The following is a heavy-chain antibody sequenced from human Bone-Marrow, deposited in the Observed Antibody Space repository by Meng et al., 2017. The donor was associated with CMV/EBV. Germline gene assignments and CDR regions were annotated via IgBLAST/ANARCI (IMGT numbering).Heavy chain of an antibody. Sequence: SETLSLTCTVSGGSISNYYWSWIRQPPRKRLEWIGSIYYSGGTNYNPSLKSRVTISVDTSKNQFSLKLTSVTAADTAVYYCVRVYDSNIYSPYDYWGQGNLVTVSS. CDR3: VRVYDSNIYSPYDY. V-gene: IGHV4-59*01. CDR1: GGSISNYY. D-gene: IGHD3-22*01. J-gene: IGHJ4*02. CDR2: IYYSGGT.